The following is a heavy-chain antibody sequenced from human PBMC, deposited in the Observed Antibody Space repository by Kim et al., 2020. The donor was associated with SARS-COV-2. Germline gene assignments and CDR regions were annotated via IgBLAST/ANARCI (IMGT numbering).Heavy chain of an antibody. J-gene: IGHJ6*02. CDR2: IWYDGSNK. D-gene: IGHD3-10*01. Sequence: GGSLRLSCAVAGFTFSSSCIHWVRQAPGKGLEWVAVIWYDGSNKYYADSAKGRFTISRENSKNTLYLQMNSLRAEETAVYYCAGEVVVGITMVRGGQEGYYYGTEVWSQGTTGTVSS. V-gene: IGHV3-33*01. CDR3: AGEVVVGITMVRGGQEGYYYGTEV. CDR1: GFTFSSSC.